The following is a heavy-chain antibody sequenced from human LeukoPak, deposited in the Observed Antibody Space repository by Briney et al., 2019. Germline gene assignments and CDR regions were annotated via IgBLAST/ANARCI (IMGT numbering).Heavy chain of an antibody. J-gene: IGHJ6*03. Sequence: ASVKVSCKASGYTFSSYAISWVRQAPGQGLEWMGGIIPIFGTANYAQKFQGRVTITADKSTSTAYMELSSLRSEDTAVYYCARGPWGYCSSTSCYDLDYYYYYYMDVWGKGTTVTVSS. CDR2: IIPIFGTA. CDR1: GYTFSSYA. D-gene: IGHD2-2*01. V-gene: IGHV1-69*06. CDR3: ARGPWGYCSSTSCYDLDYYYYYYMDV.